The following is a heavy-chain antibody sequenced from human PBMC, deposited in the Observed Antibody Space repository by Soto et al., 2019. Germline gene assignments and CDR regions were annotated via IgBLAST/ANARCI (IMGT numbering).Heavy chain of an antibody. D-gene: IGHD3-3*01. Sequence: ASVKVSCKASGYTFTSYGISWVRQAPGQGLEWMGWISAYNGNTNYAQKLQGRVTMTTDTSTSTAYMELRSLRSDDTAVYYCARDVGFLEWLFNYYYYGMDVWGQGTTVTVAS. CDR1: GYTFTSYG. J-gene: IGHJ6*02. CDR2: ISAYNGNT. V-gene: IGHV1-18*04. CDR3: ARDVGFLEWLFNYYYYGMDV.